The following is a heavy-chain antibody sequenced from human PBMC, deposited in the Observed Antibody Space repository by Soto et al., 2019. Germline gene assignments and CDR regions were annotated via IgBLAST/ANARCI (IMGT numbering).Heavy chain of an antibody. J-gene: IGHJ6*02. V-gene: IGHV1-2*04. Sequence: ASVKVSCKASGYSFTDYHIHWVRQAPGQGLEWLGRINPKSGGTSTAQKFQGWVTMTRDRSISTVYMELTRLRSDDTAVYFCARGHSTDCSNGVCSFFYNHEMDVCGQGTTGTVSS. CDR3: ARGHSTDCSNGVCSFFYNHEMDV. D-gene: IGHD2-8*01. CDR1: GYSFTDYH. CDR2: INPKSGGT.